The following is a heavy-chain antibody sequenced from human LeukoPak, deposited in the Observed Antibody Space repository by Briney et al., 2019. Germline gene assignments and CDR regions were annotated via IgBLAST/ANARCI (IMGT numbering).Heavy chain of an antibody. J-gene: IGHJ6*03. D-gene: IGHD2-21*01. CDR3: AKVRGGGGGIDYYYYMDV. V-gene: IGHV3-23*01. CDR1: GFTFSSYS. CDR2: ISGSGGST. Sequence: PGGSLRLSCAASGFTFSSYSMNWVRQAPGKGLEWVSAISGSGGSTYYADSVKGRFTISRDNSKNTLYLQMNSLRAEDTAVYYCAKVRGGGGGIDYYYYMDVWGKGTTVTVSS.